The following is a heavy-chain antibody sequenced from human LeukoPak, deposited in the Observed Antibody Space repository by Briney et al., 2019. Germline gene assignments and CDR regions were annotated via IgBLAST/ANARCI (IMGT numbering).Heavy chain of an antibody. D-gene: IGHD6-6*01. V-gene: IGHV4-30-4*08. Sequence: SQTLSLTCTVSGGSISSGDYYWSWIRQPPGKGLEWIGYIYYSGSTYYNPSLKSRVTISVDTSKNQFSLKLSSVTAADTAVYYCAREGSMTARPFVSIDYWGQGTLVTVSS. J-gene: IGHJ4*02. CDR2: IYYSGST. CDR3: AREGSMTARPFVSIDY. CDR1: GGSISSGDYY.